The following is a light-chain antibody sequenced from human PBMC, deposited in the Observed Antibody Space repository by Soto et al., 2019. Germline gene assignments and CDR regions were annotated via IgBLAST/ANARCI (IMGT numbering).Light chain of an antibody. V-gene: IGKV3-15*01. CDR1: QSVRSN. Sequence: EIVFTQSPCNLSLSPGERAPLSCRASQSVRSNLAWYQQKPGQAPSLLIYGAFTRATGIPTRFSGTGSGTEFTLTISSLQSEDFALYYCQQYNDWPLTFGQGTKVDIK. CDR3: QQYNDWPLT. CDR2: GAF. J-gene: IGKJ1*01.